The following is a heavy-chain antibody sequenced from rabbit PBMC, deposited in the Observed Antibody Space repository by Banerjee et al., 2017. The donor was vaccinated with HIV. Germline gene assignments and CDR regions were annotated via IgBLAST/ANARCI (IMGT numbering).Heavy chain of an antibody. CDR3: ARDLAGVIGWNFNL. Sequence: QEQLVESGGGLVQPEGSLTLTCKASGSDISSNAMCWVRQAPGKGLEWIACINSSSGNTVYATWAKGRFTISKTSSTVTLQMTSLTAADTATYFCARDLAGVIGWNFNLWGPGTLVTVS. CDR2: INSSSGNT. D-gene: IGHD4-1*01. V-gene: IGHV1S47*01. CDR1: GSDISSNA. J-gene: IGHJ4*01.